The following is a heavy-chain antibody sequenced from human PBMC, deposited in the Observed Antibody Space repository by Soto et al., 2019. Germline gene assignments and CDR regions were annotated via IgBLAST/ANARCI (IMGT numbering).Heavy chain of an antibody. D-gene: IGHD2-15*01. J-gene: IGHJ5*02. Sequence: SETLSLTCAVYGGSLSGYYWSWIRQPPGKGLEWIGEINHSGSTNYNPSLKSRVTISVDTSKNQFSLKLSSVTAADTAVYYCARGVVVAATWFDPWGQGTLVTVSS. V-gene: IGHV4-34*01. CDR3: ARGVVVAATWFDP. CDR1: GGSLSGYY. CDR2: INHSGST.